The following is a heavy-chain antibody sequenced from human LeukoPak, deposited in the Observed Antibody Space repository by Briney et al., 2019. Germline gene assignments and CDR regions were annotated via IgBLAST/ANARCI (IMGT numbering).Heavy chain of an antibody. Sequence: AGGSLRLSCAASGFTFSSYAMSWVRQAPGKGLEWVSYISSSSSTIYYADTVKGRFTISRDNAKNSLYLQMNSLRDEDTAVYYCANNNWNDYDYWGQGTLVTVSS. CDR3: ANNNWNDYDY. CDR2: ISSSSSTI. CDR1: GFTFSSYA. V-gene: IGHV3-48*02. D-gene: IGHD1-20*01. J-gene: IGHJ4*02.